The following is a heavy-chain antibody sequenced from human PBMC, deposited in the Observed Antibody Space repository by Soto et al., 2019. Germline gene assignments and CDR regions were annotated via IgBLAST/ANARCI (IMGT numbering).Heavy chain of an antibody. D-gene: IGHD6-25*01. CDR3: ARSREIIASAGSFDY. V-gene: IGHV3-23*01. J-gene: IGHJ4*02. Sequence: EVQLLESGGGLVQPGGSLRLSCAASGFTFSSHVMSWVRQAPGKGLEWVSGISTGGGSTDYADSVKGRFTISRDNSKNTLHLHMKSLRAEDTAVYYCARSREIIASAGSFDYWGQGTLVTLSS. CDR1: GFTFSSHV. CDR2: ISTGGGST.